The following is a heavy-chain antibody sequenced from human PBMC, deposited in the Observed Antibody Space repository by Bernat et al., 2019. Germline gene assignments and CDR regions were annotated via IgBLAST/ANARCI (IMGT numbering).Heavy chain of an antibody. Sequence: VQLGESGGGVAQPGRSLSLSCAASGFTFSSYGMHWVRQAPGKGLEWVAVIWYDGSNKYYADSVKGRFTISRDNSKNTLYLQMNSLRAEDTAVYYCARDPSYSSGWYYYYYYGMDVWGQGTTVTVSS. J-gene: IGHJ6*02. D-gene: IGHD6-19*01. CDR3: ARDPSYSSGWYYYYYYGMDV. CDR1: GFTFSSYG. V-gene: IGHV3-33*01. CDR2: IWYDGSNK.